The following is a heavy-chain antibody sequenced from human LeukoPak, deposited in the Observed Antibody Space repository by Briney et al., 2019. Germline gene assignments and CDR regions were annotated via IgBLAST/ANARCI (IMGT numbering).Heavy chain of an antibody. CDR2: IFYSGST. Sequence: SETLPLTCTVSGGSISGYYWSWIRQPPGKGLEWIGYIFYSGSTNYNPSLKSRVTISVDTSNNQFSLKLSSVTAADTAVYYCARGRSLAPRFDYWGQGTLVTVSS. D-gene: IGHD6-19*01. J-gene: IGHJ4*02. CDR3: ARGRSLAPRFDY. CDR1: GGSISGYY. V-gene: IGHV4-59*01.